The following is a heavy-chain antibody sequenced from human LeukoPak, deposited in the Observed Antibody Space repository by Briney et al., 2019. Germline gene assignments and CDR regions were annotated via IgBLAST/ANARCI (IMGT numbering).Heavy chain of an antibody. J-gene: IGHJ4*02. CDR2: ISSSGFST. D-gene: IGHD6-13*01. CDR3: AKDQQQLAFDY. CDR1: GFTFSSYA. Sequence: PGGSLRLSCAASGFTFSSYAMSWVRQASGKGLEWVSVISSSGFSTYYAVSVKGRFTISRDNSKNTLYLEINSLRAEDTAIYYCAKDQQQLAFDYWGQGTLVTVSS. V-gene: IGHV3-23*01.